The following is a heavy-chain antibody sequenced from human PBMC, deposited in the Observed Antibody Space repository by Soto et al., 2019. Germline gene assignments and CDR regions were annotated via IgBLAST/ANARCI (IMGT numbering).Heavy chain of an antibody. CDR1: GYSFSFYG. Sequence: ASVKVSCKDSGYSFSFYGIKWVRQAPGQGLEWMGWINPSDGNRNFAQKFEDRVTMTTATSTNTVFLELRSLKSDDTAIYYCARGVDIVVVTAGDNWFDPWGQGTLVTVSS. D-gene: IGHD2-21*02. J-gene: IGHJ5*02. CDR2: INPSDGNR. V-gene: IGHV1-18*01. CDR3: ARGVDIVVVTAGDNWFDP.